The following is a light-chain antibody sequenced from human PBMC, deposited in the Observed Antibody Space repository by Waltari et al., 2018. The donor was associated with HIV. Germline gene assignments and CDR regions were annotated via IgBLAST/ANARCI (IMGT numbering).Light chain of an antibody. Sequence: QSVLTQPLSASGTHGQTLTSPCSGCSSNIGSNTVNCYQQLPGTAPKLLLYSNNQRPSGVPDQFSGTKSGTSASLAISGLQSEDEADYYCAAWDDSLNGVFGGGTKMTVL. J-gene: IGLJ3*02. CDR3: AAWDDSLNGV. V-gene: IGLV1-44*01. CDR1: SSNIGSNT. CDR2: SNN.